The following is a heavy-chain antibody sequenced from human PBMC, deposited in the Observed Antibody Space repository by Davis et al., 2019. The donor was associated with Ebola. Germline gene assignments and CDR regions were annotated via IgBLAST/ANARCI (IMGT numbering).Heavy chain of an antibody. D-gene: IGHD3-3*02. Sequence: PGGSLRLSCAASGFIFRDYYLSWIRQAPGKGLEWVSYISRTSTYTNYADSVKGRFTISRDNAKNSLYLQMTSLRVEDTAVYYCALAGKWGQGTLVIVSS. CDR3: ALAGK. V-gene: IGHV3-11*06. CDR1: GFIFRDYY. J-gene: IGHJ4*02. CDR2: ISRTSTYT.